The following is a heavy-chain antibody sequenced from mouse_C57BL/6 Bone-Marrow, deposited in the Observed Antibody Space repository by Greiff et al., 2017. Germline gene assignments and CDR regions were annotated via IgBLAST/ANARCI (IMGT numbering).Heavy chain of an antibody. Sequence: VQLQQPGAELVKPGASVKMSCKASGYTFTSYWITWVKQRPGQGLEWIGDIYPGGGSTNYTEKFKSKATLTVDTSSSTAYMQLSSLTSEDSAVYYCARSEDSNYCWYVEVWGTGTTVTVSS. CDR2: IYPGGGST. V-gene: IGHV1-55*01. J-gene: IGHJ1*03. CDR3: ARSEDSNYCWYVEV. CDR1: GYTFTSYW. D-gene: IGHD2-5*01.